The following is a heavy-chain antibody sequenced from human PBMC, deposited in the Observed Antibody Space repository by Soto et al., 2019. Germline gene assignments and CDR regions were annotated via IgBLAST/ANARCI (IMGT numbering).Heavy chain of an antibody. D-gene: IGHD3-22*01. V-gene: IGHV1-18*01. CDR1: VDTFTGYY. CDR3: ARDHISSGYYYDSGTNY. J-gene: IGHJ4*02. Sequence: SVKVACKASVDTFTGYYISLVRQAPGQGLEWMGWISAYNGNTNDAQKLQGRVTMTTDTSTSTAYMELRSLRSDDTAVYYCARDHISSGYYYDSGTNYWGQGTLVTASS. CDR2: ISAYNGNT.